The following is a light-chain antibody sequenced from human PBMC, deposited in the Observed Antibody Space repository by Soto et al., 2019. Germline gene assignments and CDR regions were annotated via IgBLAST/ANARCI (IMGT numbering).Light chain of an antibody. CDR1: QGISSW. CDR2: AAS. V-gene: IGKV1-12*01. CDR3: QQTNTFPFT. Sequence: DIQMTQSPSSVSASVGERVTITCRASQGISSWLAWYQQRPEKAPKLLIYAASTLQSGVPSRFSGSVSGTDFTLTISSLQPEDFATYYCQQTNTFPFTFGGGTKVGIK. J-gene: IGKJ4*01.